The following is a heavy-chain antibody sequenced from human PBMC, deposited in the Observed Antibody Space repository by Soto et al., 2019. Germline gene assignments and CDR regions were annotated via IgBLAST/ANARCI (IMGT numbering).Heavy chain of an antibody. D-gene: IGHD3-10*01. V-gene: IGHV4-34*01. J-gene: IGHJ6*03. CDR3: ASGGSGSYPYYYYMDV. CDR2: INHSGST. Sequence: SETLSLTCAVYGGSFSGYYWSWIRQPPGKGLEWIGEINHSGSTNYNPSLKSRVTISVDTSKNQFSLKLSSVTAADTAVYYCASGGSGSYPYYYYMDVWGKGTTVTVLL. CDR1: GGSFSGYY.